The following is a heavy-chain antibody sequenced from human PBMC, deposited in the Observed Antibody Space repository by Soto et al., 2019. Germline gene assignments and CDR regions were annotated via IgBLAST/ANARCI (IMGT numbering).Heavy chain of an antibody. J-gene: IGHJ2*01. D-gene: IGHD6-13*01. Sequence: QVQLQQWGAGLLKPSETLSLTCAVYGGSFSGYYWSWIRQPPGKGLEWIGESTHSGGTNYNPSLKSQVTISVDTSKSQFSLKLTSVTAADTAVYYWGRGGKQQLVRSQYFDLWGRGTLVTVSS. V-gene: IGHV4-34*02. CDR2: STHSGGT. CDR3: GRGGKQQLVRSQYFDL. CDR1: GGSFSGYY.